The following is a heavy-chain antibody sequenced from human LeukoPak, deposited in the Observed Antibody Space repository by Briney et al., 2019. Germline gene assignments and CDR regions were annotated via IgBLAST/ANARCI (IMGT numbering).Heavy chain of an antibody. CDR3: ATDFSGNSDYGLAFDI. D-gene: IGHD4-17*01. Sequence: ASVKVSCKVSGYTLTELSMHWVRQAPGKGLEWMGGFDPEDGETIYAQKFQGRVTMTEDTSTDTAYMELSSLRSEDTAVYYCATDFSGNSDYGLAFDIWGQGTMVTVSS. J-gene: IGHJ3*02. CDR1: GYTLTELS. V-gene: IGHV1-24*01. CDR2: FDPEDGET.